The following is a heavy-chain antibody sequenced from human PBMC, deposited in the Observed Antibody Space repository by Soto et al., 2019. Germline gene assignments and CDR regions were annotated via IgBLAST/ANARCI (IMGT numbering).Heavy chain of an antibody. V-gene: IGHV2-70*01. CDR1: GFSLSTSGMC. Sequence: SGPTLVNPTHTLTLTCTFSGFSLSTSGMCVSWIRQPPGKALEWLALIDWDDDKYYSTSLKTRLTISKDTSKNQVVLTMTNMDPVDTATYYCARTRKAYSSSWYGDAFDIWGQGTMVTVSS. J-gene: IGHJ3*02. CDR2: IDWDDDK. CDR3: ARTRKAYSSSWYGDAFDI. D-gene: IGHD6-13*01.